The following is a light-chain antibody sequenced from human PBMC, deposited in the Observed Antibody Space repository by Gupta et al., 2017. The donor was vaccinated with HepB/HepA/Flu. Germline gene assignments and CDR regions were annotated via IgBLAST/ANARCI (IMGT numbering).Light chain of an antibody. J-gene: IGKJ1*01. CDR2: GAS. V-gene: IGKV3-15*01. Sequence: EIVITQSPATLSVSPGDRATLSCRAGQSVSSNLAWYQQKPGQAPRLLIYGASTRSTGIPARFSGSGSGTEFTLTISSLQSEDFAVYFCQQYYNWRKTFGQGTKVEIK. CDR1: QSVSSN. CDR3: QQYYNWRKT.